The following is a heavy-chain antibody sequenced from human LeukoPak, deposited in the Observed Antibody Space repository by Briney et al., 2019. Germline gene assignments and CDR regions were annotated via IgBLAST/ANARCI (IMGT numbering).Heavy chain of an antibody. CDR1: GGSLSGFY. Sequence: SETLSLTCTVSGGSLSGFYWSWIRQSPRLGLEWIGLTYSDGSTMYNPSLTSRVTISVDTSKNQISLRLTSVTAADTAIYYCARDVVAVRGSDNWFDPWGQGTLVTVSS. D-gene: IGHD2-2*01. J-gene: IGHJ5*02. CDR3: ARDVVAVRGSDNWFDP. V-gene: IGHV4-59*01. CDR2: TYSDGST.